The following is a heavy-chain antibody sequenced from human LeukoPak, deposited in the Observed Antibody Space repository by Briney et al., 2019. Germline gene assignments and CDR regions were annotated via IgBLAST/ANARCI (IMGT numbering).Heavy chain of an antibody. CDR1: GGTFSSYA. D-gene: IGHD3-10*01. J-gene: IGHJ4*02. CDR2: IIPIFGTA. V-gene: IGHV1-69*13. Sequence: ASVKVSCKASGGTFSSYAISWVRQAPGQGLGWMGGIIPIFGTANYAQKFQGRVTITADESTSTAYMELSSLRSEDTAVYYCARDSSYYGSGSYQDGGFDYWGQGTLVTVSS. CDR3: ARDSSYYGSGSYQDGGFDY.